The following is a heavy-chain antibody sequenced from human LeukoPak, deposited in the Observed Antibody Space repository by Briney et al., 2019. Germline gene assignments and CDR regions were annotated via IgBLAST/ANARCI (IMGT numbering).Heavy chain of an antibody. D-gene: IGHD2-15*01. J-gene: IGHJ4*02. CDR2: IYYSGST. Sequence: PSETLSLTCTVSGGSISSSSYYWGWIRQPPGKGLEWIGSIYYSGSTYYNPSLKSRVTISVDTSKNQFSLKLSSVTAADTAVYYCARHLGYCSGGSCYVSSYFDYWGQGTLVTVSS. CDR1: GGSISSSSYY. V-gene: IGHV4-39*01. CDR3: ARHLGYCSGGSCYVSSYFDY.